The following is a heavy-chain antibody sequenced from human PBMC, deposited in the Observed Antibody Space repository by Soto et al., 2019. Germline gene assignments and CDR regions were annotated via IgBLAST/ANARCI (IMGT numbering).Heavy chain of an antibody. Sequence: PSETLSLTCSVSGDSISNLDYFWAWIRQPPGQALEYIGYIYKSATTYYNPSFESRVAISVDTSKSQFSLKLNSVTAADTAVYYCARCFSGNYPSRPEEQYYFDSWGQGTLVTVSS. CDR3: ARCFSGNYPSRPEEQYYFDS. CDR1: GDSISNLDYF. D-gene: IGHD1-26*01. V-gene: IGHV4-30-4*02. CDR2: IYKSATT. J-gene: IGHJ4*02.